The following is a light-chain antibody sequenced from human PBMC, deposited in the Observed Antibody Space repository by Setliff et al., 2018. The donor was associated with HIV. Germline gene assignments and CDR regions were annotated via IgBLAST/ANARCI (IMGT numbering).Light chain of an antibody. J-gene: IGLJ1*01. Sequence: QALVTQESSLTVSPGGTISLTCVSSTGAVTSGHYPHWFQQMPGQVPRPLIYDATKRHSWTPSRFSGSLLRDKAALTLSNAQAEDEADYYCLLSYGGARVFGSGTKVTVL. CDR2: DAT. CDR1: TGAVTSGHY. V-gene: IGLV7-46*01. CDR3: LLSYGGARV.